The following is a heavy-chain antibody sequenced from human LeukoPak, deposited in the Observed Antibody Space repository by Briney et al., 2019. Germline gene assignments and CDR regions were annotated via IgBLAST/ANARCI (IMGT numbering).Heavy chain of an antibody. D-gene: IGHD5-18*01. Sequence: SETLSLTCTVSGVSISSYYWSWIRQPAGKGLEWIGLIHTSGSTNYNPSLKSRVTMSVGTSKNQFSLKLSSVTAADTAVYYCARDRTGRNTAQDDYWGQGTLVTVSS. V-gene: IGHV4-4*07. J-gene: IGHJ4*02. CDR3: ARDRTGRNTAQDDY. CDR2: IHTSGST. CDR1: GVSISSYY.